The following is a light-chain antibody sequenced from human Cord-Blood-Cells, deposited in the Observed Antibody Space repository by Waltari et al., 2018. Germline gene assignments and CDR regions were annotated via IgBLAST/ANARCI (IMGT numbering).Light chain of an antibody. Sequence: SYELTQPPSVSVSPGQTARITCSGDALPKKYAYWYQQKSGPAPVLVIYEDSKRPSGIPAGFAGSSSGTMATLTISGAQVYDEADYYCYSTDSSGNHRVFGGGTKLTVL. CDR3: YSTDSSGNHRV. CDR2: EDS. CDR1: ALPKKY. J-gene: IGLJ3*02. V-gene: IGLV3-10*01.